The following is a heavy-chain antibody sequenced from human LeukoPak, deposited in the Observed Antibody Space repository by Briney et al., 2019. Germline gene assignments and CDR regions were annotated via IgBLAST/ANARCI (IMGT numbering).Heavy chain of an antibody. CDR2: INSDGSST. J-gene: IGHJ4*02. CDR3: ARDEDYGDYADY. CDR1: GFTFSSYW. D-gene: IGHD4-17*01. Sequence: PGGSLRLSCAAPGFTFSSYWMHWVRQAPGKGLVWVSRINSDGSSTSYADSVKGRFTISRDNAKNTLYLQMNSLRAEDTAVYYCARDEDYGDYADYWGQGTLVTVSS. V-gene: IGHV3-74*01.